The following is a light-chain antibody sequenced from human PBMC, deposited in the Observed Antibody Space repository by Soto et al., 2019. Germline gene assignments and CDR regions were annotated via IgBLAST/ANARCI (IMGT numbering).Light chain of an antibody. Sequence: EIVLTQSPGTLSLSPGERATLSCRASQSVSSSYLAWYQQKPGQAPRLLMYGVSSRATGIPDRFSGSGSGTDFTLTISRLEPEDFAVYYCQQYGSSPYTFGQGTKLEIK. CDR1: QSVSSSY. CDR3: QQYGSSPYT. V-gene: IGKV3-20*01. J-gene: IGKJ2*01. CDR2: GVS.